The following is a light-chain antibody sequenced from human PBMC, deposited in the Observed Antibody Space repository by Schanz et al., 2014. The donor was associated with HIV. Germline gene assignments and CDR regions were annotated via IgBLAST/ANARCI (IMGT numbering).Light chain of an antibody. J-gene: IGKJ1*01. CDR3: QQYGSSPPWT. Sequence: VLTQSPATLSLSPGERVTLSCRASQTVYSFLAWYQQKAGQSPRLLIYDASKRAPGVPDRFSGFRSGTDFTLTIRRLEPEDFAMYYCQQYGSSPPWTFGQGTKVEIK. CDR2: DAS. CDR1: QTVYSF. V-gene: IGKV3-20*01.